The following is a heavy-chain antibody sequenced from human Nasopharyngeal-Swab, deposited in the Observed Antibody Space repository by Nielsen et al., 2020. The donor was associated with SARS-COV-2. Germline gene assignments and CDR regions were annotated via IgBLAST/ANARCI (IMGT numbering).Heavy chain of an antibody. CDR3: ARPYSGSYYGAFDI. Sequence: GESLKISCAASGFTFSGYAMHWVRQAPGKGLEWVAVISYDGSNKYYADSVKGRFTISRDNSKNTLYLQMNSLRAEDTAVYYCARPYSGSYYGAFDIWGQGTMVTVSS. CDR2: ISYDGSNK. V-gene: IGHV3-30*04. CDR1: GFTFSGYA. J-gene: IGHJ3*02. D-gene: IGHD1-26*01.